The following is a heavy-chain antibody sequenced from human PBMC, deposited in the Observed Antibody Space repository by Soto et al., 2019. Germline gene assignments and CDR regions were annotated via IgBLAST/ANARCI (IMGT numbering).Heavy chain of an antibody. CDR2: IKKDGSET. D-gene: IGHD3-3*02. CDR3: ARDVSSRLADNYYFDF. V-gene: IGHV3-7*01. CDR1: GFSLSNYW. J-gene: IGHJ4*02. Sequence: GGSLRLSCGASGFSLSNYWMSWVRQAPGKGLEWVANIKKDGSETNYVDSVKGRFTISRDEDNNSLYLQMNSLRAEDTAVYFCARDVSSRLADNYYFDFWGQGALVTVSS.